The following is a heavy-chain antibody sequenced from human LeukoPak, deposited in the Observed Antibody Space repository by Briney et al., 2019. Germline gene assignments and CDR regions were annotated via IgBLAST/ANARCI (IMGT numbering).Heavy chain of an antibody. J-gene: IGHJ1*01. Sequence: SETLSLTCTVSGGSISSYYWSWIRQPAGKGLEWIGRIYTSGSTNYNPSLKSRVTISVDTSKNQFSLRVTSVTPADTAVYYCARAEPRGRRYLQQWGQGTLVTV. CDR1: GGSISSYY. CDR2: IYTSGST. CDR3: ARAEPRGRRYLQQ. V-gene: IGHV4-4*07. D-gene: IGHD1-14*01.